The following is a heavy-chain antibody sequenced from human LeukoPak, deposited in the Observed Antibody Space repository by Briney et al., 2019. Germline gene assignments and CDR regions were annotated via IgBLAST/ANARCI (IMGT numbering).Heavy chain of an antibody. V-gene: IGHV1-2*02. CDR1: GYTFTGYY. J-gene: IGHJ3*02. D-gene: IGHD2-21*02. Sequence: ASVKVSCKASGYTFTGYYMHWVRQAPGQGLEWMGWINPNSGGTNYAQKFQGRVTMTRDTSISTAYVELSRLRSDDTAVYYCARRYCGGDCYSPEDAFDIWGQGTMVTVSS. CDR3: ARRYCGGDCYSPEDAFDI. CDR2: INPNSGGT.